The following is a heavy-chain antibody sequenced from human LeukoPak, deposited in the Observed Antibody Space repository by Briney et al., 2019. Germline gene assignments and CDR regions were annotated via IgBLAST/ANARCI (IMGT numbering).Heavy chain of an antibody. CDR3: ATDRGWRTSGYYLYYFEY. CDR1: GFTFSSYT. D-gene: IGHD3-3*01. V-gene: IGHV3-7*01. CDR2: IKHDGSEK. J-gene: IGHJ4*02. Sequence: GGSLRLSCAASGFTFSSYTMSWVRQAPGKGLEWVASIKHDGSEKYYVDSVRGRFTISRDNTKNSLYLQMSSLRAEDTAVYYCATDRGWRTSGYYLYYFEYWGQGTLVTFSS.